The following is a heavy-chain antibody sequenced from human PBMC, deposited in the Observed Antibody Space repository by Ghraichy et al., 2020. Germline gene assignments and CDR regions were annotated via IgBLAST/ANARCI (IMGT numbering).Heavy chain of an antibody. CDR1: GYTFTSYGTNYG. CDR3: ARAPYGDYAFDP. Sequence: ASVKVSCKASGYTFTSYGTNYGITWVRQAPGQGLEWMGWVNVYNGNTVYAQKLQGRVTMTTDISTTTAYMELRSLRSDDTALYYCARAPYGDYAFDPWGQGTLVTVSS. J-gene: IGHJ5*02. V-gene: IGHV1-18*01. CDR2: VNVYNGNT. D-gene: IGHD4-17*01.